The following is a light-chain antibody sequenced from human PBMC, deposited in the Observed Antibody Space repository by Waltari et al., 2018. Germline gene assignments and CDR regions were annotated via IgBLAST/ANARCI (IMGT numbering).Light chain of an antibody. J-gene: IGLJ2*01. CDR2: EGS. Sequence: QSALTQPASVSGSPGQSIIISCTGTSSDVGSYNLVSWYQQHPGKAPKLMIYEGSKWPSGVSNRFSGSKSGNTASLTISGLQAEDEADYYCCSYAGSSTFVVFGGGTKLTVL. CDR1: SSDVGSYNL. V-gene: IGLV2-23*03. CDR3: CSYAGSSTFVV.